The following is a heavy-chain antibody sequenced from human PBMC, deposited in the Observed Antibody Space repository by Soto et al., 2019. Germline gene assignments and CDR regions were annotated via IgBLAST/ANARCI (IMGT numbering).Heavy chain of an antibody. CDR2: ISSSGRTI. Sequence: GGSLRLSCAASGFTFSDYYMSWIRQAPGKGLEWVSYISSSGRTIYYADSVKGRFTSSRDNAKNSVYLQMNSLRAEDTAVYYCSRYCSGGSCYDLEIRFDYWGQGTMVTVSS. CDR3: SRYCSGGSCYDLEIRFDY. D-gene: IGHD2-15*01. J-gene: IGHJ4*02. CDR1: GFTFSDYY. V-gene: IGHV3-11*01.